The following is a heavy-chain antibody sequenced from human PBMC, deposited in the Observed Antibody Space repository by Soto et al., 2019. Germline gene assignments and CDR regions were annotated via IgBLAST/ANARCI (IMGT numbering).Heavy chain of an antibody. Sequence: SETLALTCTVSGGAISYCYWSWIRQPPGKGLEWIGYIYYIGSTNYSPSLKSRISIKPDTSKNQFSLQLNSVTPEDTAVYYCARQQQWPDYWGRGTLVTVSS. CDR3: ARQQQWPDY. CDR1: GGAISYCY. J-gene: IGHJ4*02. CDR2: IYYIGST. V-gene: IGHV4-59*12. D-gene: IGHD6-19*01.